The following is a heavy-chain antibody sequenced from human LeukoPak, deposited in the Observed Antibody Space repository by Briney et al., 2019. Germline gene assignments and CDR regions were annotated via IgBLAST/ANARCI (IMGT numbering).Heavy chain of an antibody. CDR3: TRGGLPEFIGSLVDPFDY. J-gene: IGHJ4*02. CDR2: IRSKANSYAT. D-gene: IGHD3-16*01. CDR1: GFTFSGSA. Sequence: GGSLRLSCAASGFTFSGSAMHWVRQASGKGLEWVGRIRSKANSYATAYAASVKGRFTISRDDSKNTEYMQMNRLETEDTAVYYCTRGGLPEFIGSLVDPFDYWGQGTLVTVSS. V-gene: IGHV3-73*01.